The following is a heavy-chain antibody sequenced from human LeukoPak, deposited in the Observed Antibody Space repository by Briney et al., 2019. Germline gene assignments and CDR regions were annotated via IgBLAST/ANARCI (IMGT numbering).Heavy chain of an antibody. CDR3: AIGPSGYYDLDY. Sequence: GGSLRLSCAVSGFTFDDYAMTWFRQAPGKGLEWVGFTRRKAYGGATEYAASVRGRFTISRDDSRNSLYLQMNSLKTEDTAVYYCAIGPSGYYDLDYWGQGTLVTVSS. J-gene: IGHJ4*02. D-gene: IGHD3-22*01. CDR2: TRRKAYGGAT. CDR1: GFTFDDYA. V-gene: IGHV3-49*03.